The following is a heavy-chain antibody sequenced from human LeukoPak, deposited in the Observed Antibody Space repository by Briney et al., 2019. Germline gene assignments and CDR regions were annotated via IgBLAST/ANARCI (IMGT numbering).Heavy chain of an antibody. Sequence: SGGSLRLSCAASGSTFSDYSMNWVRQAPGKGLEWVSSISRSSRHVYYAGSVKGRFTISRDNAKNSLYLQMNSLRAEDMAVYFCVRDLMGSGSTTAYLHHWGQGTLVTVPS. J-gene: IGHJ1*01. CDR3: VRDLMGSGSTTAYLHH. CDR2: ISRSSRHV. D-gene: IGHD1-1*01. V-gene: IGHV3-21*01. CDR1: GSTFSDYS.